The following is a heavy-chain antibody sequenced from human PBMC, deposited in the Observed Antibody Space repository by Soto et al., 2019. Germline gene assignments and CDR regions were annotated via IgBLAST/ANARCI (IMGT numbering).Heavy chain of an antibody. V-gene: IGHV3-48*02. D-gene: IGHD6-19*01. CDR2: ISSHSSTL. J-gene: IGHJ5*02. CDR1: GFTFSSYS. CDR3: VRDGSGNLYLNWFDP. Sequence: LRLSCAASGFTFSSYSMNWVRQAPGKGLERISYISSHSSTLYYADSVKGRFTISRDNAGNSLYLQMNSLRDEDTAVYYCVRDGSGNLYLNWFDPWGQGTLVTV.